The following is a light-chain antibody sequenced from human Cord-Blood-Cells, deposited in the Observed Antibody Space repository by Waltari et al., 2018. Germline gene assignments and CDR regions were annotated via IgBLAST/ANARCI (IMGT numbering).Light chain of an antibody. V-gene: IGLV1-44*01. CDR3: AAWDDSLNGVV. CDR1: SPNIGSNT. J-gene: IGLJ2*01. CDR2: SNN. Sequence: QSVLTQPPSASGTPGQRVTLACSGSSPNIGSNTVNWYQQLPGTAPKLLIYSNNQRPSGVPDRFSGSKSGTSASLAISVLQSEDEADYYCAAWDDSLNGVVFGGGTKLTVL.